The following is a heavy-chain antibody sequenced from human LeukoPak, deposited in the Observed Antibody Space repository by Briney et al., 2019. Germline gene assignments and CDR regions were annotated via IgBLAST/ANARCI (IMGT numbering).Heavy chain of an antibody. CDR3: AKDRVSGGAVAGTLDY. CDR2: ISWNSGSI. J-gene: IGHJ4*02. CDR1: GFTFDDYA. V-gene: IGHV3-9*01. D-gene: IGHD6-19*01. Sequence: QSGGSLRLSCAASGFTFDDYAMPWVRQAPGKGLEWVSGISWNSGSIGYADSVKGRFTISRDNAKNSLYLQMNSLRAEDTALYYCAKDRVSGGAVAGTLDYWGQGTLVTVSS.